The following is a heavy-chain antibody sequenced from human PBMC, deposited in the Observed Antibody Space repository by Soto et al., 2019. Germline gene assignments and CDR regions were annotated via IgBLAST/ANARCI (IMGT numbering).Heavy chain of an antibody. Sequence: ASVKVSCKASGYTFTSYYMHWVRQAPGQGLEWMGIINPSGGSTSYAQKFQGRVTMTRDTSTSTVYMELSSLRSEDTAVYYCARVEQSSGYSYENYFDYWGQGTLVTVSS. CDR3: ARVEQSSGYSYENYFDY. D-gene: IGHD3-22*01. CDR2: INPSGGST. V-gene: IGHV1-46*01. CDR1: GYTFTSYY. J-gene: IGHJ4*02.